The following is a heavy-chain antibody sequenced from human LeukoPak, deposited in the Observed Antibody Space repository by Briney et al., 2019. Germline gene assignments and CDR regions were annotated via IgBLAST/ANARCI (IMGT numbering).Heavy chain of an antibody. Sequence: ASVKLSCKASGYTFTSYGISWVRQSPRQGLEWMGWISAYNGNTNYAQKLQGRVTMTTDTSTSTAYMELRSLRSDDTAVYYCATGQDSSSLGDYWGQGTLVTVSS. D-gene: IGHD6-6*01. CDR3: ATGQDSSSLGDY. CDR2: ISAYNGNT. J-gene: IGHJ4*02. V-gene: IGHV1-18*01. CDR1: GYTFTSYG.